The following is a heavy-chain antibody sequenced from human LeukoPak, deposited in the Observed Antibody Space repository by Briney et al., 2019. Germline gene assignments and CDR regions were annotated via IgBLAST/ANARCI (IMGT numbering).Heavy chain of an antibody. J-gene: IGHJ4*02. V-gene: IGHV3-21*01. CDR2: ISSSSSYI. Sequence: GGSLRLSCAASGFTFSSYSMNWVRQAPGKGLEWVSSISSSSSYIYYADSVKGRFTISRDNAKNSLYLQMNSLRAEDTAVYYCARSQATIVGATDFDYWGQGTLVTVSS. CDR1: GFTFSSYS. CDR3: ARSQATIVGATDFDY. D-gene: IGHD1-26*01.